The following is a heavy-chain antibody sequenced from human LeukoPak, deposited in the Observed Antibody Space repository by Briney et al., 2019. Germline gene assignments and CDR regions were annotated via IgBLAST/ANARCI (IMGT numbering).Heavy chain of an antibody. Sequence: GGSLRLSCAASGFTFSSYWMHWVRQAPGKGPVWVSRIKNDGSMTNHADSVQGRFTISRDNAKDTLYLQMNSLRADDTAVYYCAFYGSGVYWGQGALVTVSS. J-gene: IGHJ4*02. CDR2: IKNDGSMT. D-gene: IGHD3-10*01. CDR1: GFTFSSYW. CDR3: AFYGSGVY. V-gene: IGHV3-74*01.